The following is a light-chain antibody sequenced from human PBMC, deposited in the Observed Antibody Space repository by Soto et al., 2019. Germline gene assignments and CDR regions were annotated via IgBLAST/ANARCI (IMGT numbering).Light chain of an antibody. V-gene: IGLV2-14*03. J-gene: IGLJ1*01. Sequence: QSALTQPAAVSGSPGQSITISCTGTSSDVGGYNYVSWYQQHPGKAPKLMIYDVSNRPSGVSNRFSGSKSGNTASLTISGLQSEDEADYYCCSYTRSSTYVFGTGTKVASL. CDR1: SSDVGGYNY. CDR2: DVS. CDR3: CSYTRSSTYV.